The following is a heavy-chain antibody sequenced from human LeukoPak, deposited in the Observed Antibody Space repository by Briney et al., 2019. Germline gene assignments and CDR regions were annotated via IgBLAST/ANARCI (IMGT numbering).Heavy chain of an antibody. V-gene: IGHV3-33*01. J-gene: IGHJ4*02. CDR2: IWYDGSNK. CDR1: GFTFSSYG. D-gene: IGHD1-26*01. CDR3: ASSGSYRCDY. Sequence: GGSLRLSCAASGFTFSSYGMRWVRQAPGKGLEWVAVIWYDGSNKYYADSVKGRFTISRDNSKNTLYLQMNSLRAEDTAVYYCASSGSYRCDYWGQGTLVTVSS.